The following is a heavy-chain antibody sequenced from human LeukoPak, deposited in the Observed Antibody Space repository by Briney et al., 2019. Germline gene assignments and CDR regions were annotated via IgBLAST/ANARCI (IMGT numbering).Heavy chain of an antibody. J-gene: IGHJ3*02. CDR3: ARPYYNSRGYDGSGAFDI. V-gene: IGHV4-34*01. CDR1: GGSFSGYY. CDR2: INHSGST. D-gene: IGHD3-22*01. Sequence: SETLSLTCAVYGGSFSGYYWSWIRQPPGKGLEWIGEINHSGSTNYNPSLKSRVTISVDTSKNQFSLKLSSVTAADTAVYYCARPYYNSRGYDGSGAFDIWGQGTVVTVSS.